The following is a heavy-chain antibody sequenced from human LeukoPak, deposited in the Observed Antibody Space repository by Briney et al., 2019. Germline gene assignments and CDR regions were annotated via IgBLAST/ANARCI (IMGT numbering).Heavy chain of an antibody. J-gene: IGHJ4*02. D-gene: IGHD3-22*01. CDR1: GGSFSGYY. Sequence: SETLSLTCAVYGGSFSGYYWSWIRQPPGKGLEWIGEINHSGSTNYNPSLKSRVTISVDTSKNQFSLKLSSVTAADTAVYYCARHRRDDGGGYRTDYWGQGTLVTVSS. V-gene: IGHV4-34*01. CDR3: ARHRRDDGGGYRTDY. CDR2: INHSGST.